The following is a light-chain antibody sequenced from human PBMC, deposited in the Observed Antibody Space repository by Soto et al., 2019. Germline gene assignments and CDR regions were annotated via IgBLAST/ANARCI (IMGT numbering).Light chain of an antibody. Sequence: EIVITQSPSTLSVSPGERFTLSCRASQSVSSNLAWYQQKRGQAPRLLIHDASSRATGIPDRFSGSGSGTDFTLTISRLEPEDFAVYYCQQYGGSPRTFGQGTKVDIK. V-gene: IGKV3-20*01. J-gene: IGKJ1*01. CDR2: DAS. CDR3: QQYGGSPRT. CDR1: QSVSSN.